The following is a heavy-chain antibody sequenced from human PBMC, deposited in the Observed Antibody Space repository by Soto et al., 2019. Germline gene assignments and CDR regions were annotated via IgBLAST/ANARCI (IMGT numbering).Heavy chain of an antibody. CDR2: IYHSGST. CDR1: GGSISSSNW. D-gene: IGHD6-19*01. CDR3: ARDPQGSGWSFDY. Sequence: PSETLSLTCAVSGGSISSSNWWSWVRQPPGKGLEWIGEIYHSGSTNYNPSLKSRVTISVDKSKNQFSLKLSSVTAADTAVYYCARDPQGSGWSFDYWGQGTLVTVSS. V-gene: IGHV4-4*02. J-gene: IGHJ4*02.